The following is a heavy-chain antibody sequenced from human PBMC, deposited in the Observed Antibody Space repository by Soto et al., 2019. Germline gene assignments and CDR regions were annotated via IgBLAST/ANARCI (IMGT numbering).Heavy chain of an antibody. CDR1: GFIFSDYT. Sequence: EVQLVESGGDLVQPGGSLRLSCAASGFIFSDYTMTWVRQAPGRGLEFVSHISSSGGAIFYAESVKGRFTVSRDNAKNSLYLQMNSLRDDDTAVYFCARDHGGSNWFVGVYYFFGMDVWGQGTAVTVSS. CDR2: ISSSGGAI. CDR3: ARDHGGSNWFVGVYYFFGMDV. D-gene: IGHD6-13*01. V-gene: IGHV3-48*02. J-gene: IGHJ6*02.